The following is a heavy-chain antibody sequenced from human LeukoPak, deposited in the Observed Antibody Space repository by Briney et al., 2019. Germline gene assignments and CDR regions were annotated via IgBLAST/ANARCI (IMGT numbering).Heavy chain of an antibody. CDR1: GFTFSSYW. V-gene: IGHV3-74*01. J-gene: IGHJ6*02. CDR3: ARDRGSSGWYPSYYYYYGMDV. Sequence: GGSLRLSCAASGFTFSSYWMNWVRQAPGKGLVWVSRIASDGSSTTYADSVKGRFSISRDNAKNTLYLQMNSLRVEDTAVYYCARDRGSSGWYPSYYYYYGMDVWGQGTTVTVSS. D-gene: IGHD6-19*01. CDR2: IASDGSST.